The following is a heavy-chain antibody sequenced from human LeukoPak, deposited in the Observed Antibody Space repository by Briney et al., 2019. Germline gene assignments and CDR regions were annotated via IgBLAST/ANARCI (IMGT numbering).Heavy chain of an antibody. V-gene: IGHV3-23*01. CDR1: GFTFSSFA. Sequence: GGSLRLSCAASGFTFSSFAMIWVRQAPGKGLEWVSGISGSGGDTYYADSVKGRFTVSRDNSRSTLYLQMTSLRAEDTAVYFCAKVRFDSSGYYYTYYXXGMDVWGQGTTVTVSS. CDR2: ISGSGGDT. D-gene: IGHD3-22*01. J-gene: IGHJ6*02. CDR3: AKVRFDSSGYYYTYYXXGMDV.